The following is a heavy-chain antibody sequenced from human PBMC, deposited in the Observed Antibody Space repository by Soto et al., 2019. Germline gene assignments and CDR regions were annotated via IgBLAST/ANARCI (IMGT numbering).Heavy chain of an antibody. CDR2: ISSSSSLI. Sequence: EVQLVESGGGLVQPGGSLRLSCAASGFTFSTYSMSWVRQAPGKGLEWVSYISSSSSLIFYADSVKGRFTISRDNAKNSLYLQLNSLRDEDTAVYYCARFSGSRISGAFDIRGQGTMVTVSS. V-gene: IGHV3-48*02. CDR1: GFTFSTYS. D-gene: IGHD1-26*01. J-gene: IGHJ3*02. CDR3: ARFSGSRISGAFDI.